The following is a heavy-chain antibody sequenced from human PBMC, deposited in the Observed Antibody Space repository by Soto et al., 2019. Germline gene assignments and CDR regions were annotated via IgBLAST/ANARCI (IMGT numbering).Heavy chain of an antibody. J-gene: IGHJ6*02. CDR3: ARDRIQLRLGKYSFNAMDV. CDR2: IVPRFGSP. Sequence: QVQLVQSGAEMRKPGFSLRVSCKASGGTFSDFAFSWVRQAPGQGLKWMGGIVPRFGSPNYAQKFGGRVTITADTSTSTVYMELSSLRFDDTAVYFCARDRIQLRLGKYSFNAMDVWGQGTTITVTS. D-gene: IGHD3-16*01. V-gene: IGHV1-69*06. CDR1: GGTFSDFA.